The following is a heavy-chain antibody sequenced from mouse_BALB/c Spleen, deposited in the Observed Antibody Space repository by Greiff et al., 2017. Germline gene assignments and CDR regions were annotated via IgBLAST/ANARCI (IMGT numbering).Heavy chain of an antibody. CDR1: GYTFTSYW. D-gene: IGHD2-1*01. CDR2: IYPSDSYT. V-gene: IGHV1-69*02. J-gene: IGHJ4*01. CDR3: TRSDGNYDYAMDY. Sequence: QVQLQQSGAELVRPGASVKLSCKASGYTFTSYWINWVKQRPGQGLEWIGNIYPSDSYTNYNQKFKDKATLTVDKSSSTAYMQLSSPTSEDSAVYYCTRSDGNYDYAMDYWGQGTSVTVSS.